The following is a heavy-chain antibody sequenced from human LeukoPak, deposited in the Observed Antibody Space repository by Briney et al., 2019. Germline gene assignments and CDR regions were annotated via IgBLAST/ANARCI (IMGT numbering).Heavy chain of an antibody. V-gene: IGHV1-2*02. D-gene: IGHD6-19*01. J-gene: IGHJ4*02. CDR3: ARRRIGAVAGGFDF. Sequence: GASVKVSCKASGYTFTGYYMHWVRQAPGQGLEWMGWINPNRGGTNYAQKFQGRVTMTRDTSISTAYMELSRLRSDDTAVYYCARRRIGAVAGGFDFWGQGTLVTVSS. CDR2: INPNRGGT. CDR1: GYTFTGYY.